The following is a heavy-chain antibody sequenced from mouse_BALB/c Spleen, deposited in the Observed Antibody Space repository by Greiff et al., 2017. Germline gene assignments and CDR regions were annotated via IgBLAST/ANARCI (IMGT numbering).Heavy chain of an antibody. CDR2: INPGSGGT. CDR1: GYAFTNYL. D-gene: IGHD2-12*01. J-gene: IGHJ4*01. V-gene: IGHV1-54*03. CDR3: ASFVTEDAMDY. Sequence: QVQLQQSGAELVRPGTSVKVSRKASGYAFTNYLIEWVKQRPGQGLEWIGVINPGSGGTNYNEKFKGKATLTADKSSSTAYMQLSSLTSDDSAVYFCASFVTEDAMDYWGQGTSVTVSS.